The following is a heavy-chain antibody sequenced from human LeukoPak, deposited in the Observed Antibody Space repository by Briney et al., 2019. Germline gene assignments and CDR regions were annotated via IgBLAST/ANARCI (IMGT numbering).Heavy chain of an antibody. J-gene: IGHJ4*02. CDR3: AIGYCTTTTCDGVGY. V-gene: IGHV3-74*01. Sequence: GGSLRLSCAASGFTFSSHWMHWVRQAPGMGLVWVSRINSEGRTTDYADSVEGRFTISRDNAKNTLYLQMNSLGVEDTAMYYCAIGYCTTTTCDGVGYWGQGTLVTVSS. CDR1: GFTFSSHW. CDR2: INSEGRTT. D-gene: IGHD2-2*01.